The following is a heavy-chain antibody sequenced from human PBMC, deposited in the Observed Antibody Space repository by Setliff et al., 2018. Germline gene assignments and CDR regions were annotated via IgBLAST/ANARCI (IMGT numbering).Heavy chain of an antibody. J-gene: IGHJ5*02. CDR1: GGSFSGYY. V-gene: IGHV4-34*01. D-gene: IGHD3-3*01. Sequence: KPSETLSLTCAVYGGSFSGYYWSWIRQPPGKGLEWIGEINHSGSTNYNPSLKSRVTISVDTSKNQFSLKLSSVTAADTAVYYCARRKYNFWSGFNWFDPWGQGTLVTVSS. CDR2: INHSGST. CDR3: ARRKYNFWSGFNWFDP.